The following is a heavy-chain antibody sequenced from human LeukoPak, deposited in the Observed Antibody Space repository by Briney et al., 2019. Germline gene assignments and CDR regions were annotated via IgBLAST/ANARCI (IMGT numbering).Heavy chain of an antibody. D-gene: IGHD2-2*02. Sequence: PGGSLRLSCAASGFTFSSYAMSWVRQAPGKGLEWVSAISGSGGSTYYADSVKGRFTISRDNSKNTLYLQMNSLRAEDTAVYYCAVLGGVPAAIRTGYEDAFDIWGQGTMVTVSS. CDR2: ISGSGGST. J-gene: IGHJ3*02. CDR3: AVLGGVPAAIRTGYEDAFDI. V-gene: IGHV3-23*01. CDR1: GFTFSSYA.